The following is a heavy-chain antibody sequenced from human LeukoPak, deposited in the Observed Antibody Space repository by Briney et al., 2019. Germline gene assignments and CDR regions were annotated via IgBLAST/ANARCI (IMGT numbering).Heavy chain of an antibody. V-gene: IGHV4-31*03. CDR2: IYYSGST. Sequence: SETLSLTCTVSGGSISSGGYYWSWIRQHPGKGLEWIGYIYYSGSTYYTPSLKSRVTISVDTSKNQFSLKLSSVTAADTAVYYCARTQSGALIFDPWGQGTLVTVSS. J-gene: IGHJ5*02. CDR1: GGSISSGGYY. CDR3: ARTQSGALIFDP. D-gene: IGHD3-10*01.